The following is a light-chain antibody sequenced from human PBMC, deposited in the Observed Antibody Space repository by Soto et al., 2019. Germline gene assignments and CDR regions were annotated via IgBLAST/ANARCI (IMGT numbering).Light chain of an antibody. CDR2: RAS. CDR3: QQYQNLWT. Sequence: IQMTQSPATLSVSPGERATLSCRASQTIYSNVAWYQQRPGQAPRLLIYRASARATGIPARFSGSGSGTEFTLTIGSLQSEDSAVYYCQQYQNLWTFGQGTNVDIK. CDR1: QTIYSN. V-gene: IGKV3-15*01. J-gene: IGKJ1*01.